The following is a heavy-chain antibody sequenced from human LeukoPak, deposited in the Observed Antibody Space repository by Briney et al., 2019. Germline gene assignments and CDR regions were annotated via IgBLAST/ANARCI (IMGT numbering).Heavy chain of an antibody. Sequence: GGSLRLSCAASGFTFSSYAMSWVRQAPGKGLEWVSAISGSGGSTYYADSVKGRFTISRDNSKNTLYLQMNSLRAEDTAVYYCAKDIRGVKRGNYYYGMDVWGQGTTVTVSS. CDR2: ISGSGGST. J-gene: IGHJ6*02. D-gene: IGHD1-26*01. CDR3: AKDIRGVKRGNYYYGMDV. CDR1: GFTFSSYA. V-gene: IGHV3-23*01.